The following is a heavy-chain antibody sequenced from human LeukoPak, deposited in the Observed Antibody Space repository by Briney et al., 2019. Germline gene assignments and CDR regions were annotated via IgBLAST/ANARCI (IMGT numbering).Heavy chain of an antibody. V-gene: IGHV3-23*01. Sequence: GGSLRLSCAASGFTFPTYAMTWVRQAPGKGLEWVSGISHSGGSTYYADSVKGRFNISRDDSRNTVYLQMNSLRAEDSAVYHCARGPYCGGGTCYTLGAFDIWGQGTLASVSS. CDR2: ISHSGGST. J-gene: IGHJ3*02. CDR1: GFTFPTYA. CDR3: ARGPYCGGGTCYTLGAFDI. D-gene: IGHD2-15*01.